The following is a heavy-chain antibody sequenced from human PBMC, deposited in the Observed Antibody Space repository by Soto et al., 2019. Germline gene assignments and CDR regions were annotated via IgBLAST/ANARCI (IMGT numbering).Heavy chain of an antibody. CDR3: AKGILVKPPGTRTFDI. J-gene: IGHJ3*02. CDR2: IGGGDGST. V-gene: IGHV3-23*01. D-gene: IGHD6-13*01. CDR1: GFTFINYA. Sequence: EVQLLESGGGLVQPGGSLRLSCAASGFTFINYAMSWVRQAPGKGLEWVSTIGGGDGSTYYADSVKGRFTISRDNSNSALYRQMNSLRVGDTAIYYCAKGILVKPPGTRTFDIWGQGTMVIVSS.